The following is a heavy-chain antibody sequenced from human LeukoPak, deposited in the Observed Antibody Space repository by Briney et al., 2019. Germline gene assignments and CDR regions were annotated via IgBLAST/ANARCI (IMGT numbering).Heavy chain of an antibody. CDR2: ISYDGSNK. J-gene: IGHJ4*02. V-gene: IGHV3-30*03. CDR1: GFTFSSYG. CDR3: TTDWGMWELLIGY. D-gene: IGHD1-26*01. Sequence: PGRSLRLSCAASGFTFSSYGMHWVRQAPGKGLEWVAVISYDGSNKYYADSVKGRFTISRDNSKNTLYLQMNSLKTEDTAVYYCTTDWGMWELLIGYWGQGTLVTVSS.